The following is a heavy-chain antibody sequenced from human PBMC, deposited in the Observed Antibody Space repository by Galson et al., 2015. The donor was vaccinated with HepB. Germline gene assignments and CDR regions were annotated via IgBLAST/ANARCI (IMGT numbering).Heavy chain of an antibody. CDR1: GFTFSTYA. V-gene: IGHV3-23*01. Sequence: SLRLSCAASGFTFSTYAMGWVRQAPGKGLEWVSAITASGDITFYADSVKGRFTISRDNSKNTLYLQMNSLRAEDMALYYCATGPRGGVRGCLDYWGQGTLVTVSS. J-gene: IGHJ4*02. CDR2: ITASGDIT. CDR3: ATGPRGGVRGCLDY. D-gene: IGHD3-10*01.